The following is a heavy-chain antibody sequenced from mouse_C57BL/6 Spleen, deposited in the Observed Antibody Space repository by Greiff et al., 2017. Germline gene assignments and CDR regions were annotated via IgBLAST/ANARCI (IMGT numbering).Heavy chain of an antibody. CDR2: IRSKSNNYAT. D-gene: IGHD2-4*01. CDR1: GFSFNTYA. J-gene: IGHJ1*03. CDR3: VRHAHYDYDFHWYFDV. V-gene: IGHV10-1*01. Sequence: EVKLVESGGGLVQPKGSLKLSCAASGFSFNTYAMNWVRQAPGKGLEWVARIRSKSNNYATYYADSVKDRFTISRDDSESMLYLQMNNLKTEDTAMYYCVRHAHYDYDFHWYFDVWGTGTTVTVSS.